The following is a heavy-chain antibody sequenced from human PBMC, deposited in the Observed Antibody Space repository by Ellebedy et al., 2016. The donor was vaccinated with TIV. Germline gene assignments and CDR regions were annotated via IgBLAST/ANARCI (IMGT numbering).Heavy chain of an antibody. D-gene: IGHD2-8*02. CDR2: DGGST. V-gene: IGHV4-30-4*01. CDR3: AKYTAGGGGWGT. J-gene: IGHJ3*01. Sequence: LRLSCTVSGGSISSGDYYWSWIRQPPGKGLEWIGNDGGSTYYNPSLKSRVTVSVDTFKNQFSLKLTSVTAADTAVYYCAKYTAGGGGWGTWGQGTLVTVSS. CDR1: GGSISSGDYY.